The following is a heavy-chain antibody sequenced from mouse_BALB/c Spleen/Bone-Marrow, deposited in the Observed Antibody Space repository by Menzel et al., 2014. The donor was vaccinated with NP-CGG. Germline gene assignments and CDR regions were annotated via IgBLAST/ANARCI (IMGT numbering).Heavy chain of an antibody. J-gene: IGHJ2*01. Sequence: EVKVVESGGGLVKPGVSLKLSCAASGFTFSSYAMSWVRQTPEKRLEWVATISSGGRYTYYPDSVKRRFTISRDNAKNTLYLQMSSLRSEDTAMYYCARHGITRLLDYWGQGTTLTVSS. CDR1: GFTFSSYA. CDR3: ARHGITRLLDY. D-gene: IGHD1-1*01. V-gene: IGHV5-9-3*01. CDR2: ISSGGRYT.